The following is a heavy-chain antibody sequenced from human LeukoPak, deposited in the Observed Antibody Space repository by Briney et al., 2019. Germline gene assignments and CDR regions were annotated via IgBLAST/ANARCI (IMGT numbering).Heavy chain of an antibody. V-gene: IGHV1-18*01. CDR1: GYTFTSYG. CDR3: SLAYYYYMDV. J-gene: IGHJ6*03. Sequence: ASVKVSCKASGYTFTSYGISWVRQAPGQGLEWMGWISAYNGNTNYAQKFQGRVTMTRDTSISTVYMELSGLRSDDTAVYYCSLAYYYYMDVWGKGTTVTVSS. CDR2: ISAYNGNT.